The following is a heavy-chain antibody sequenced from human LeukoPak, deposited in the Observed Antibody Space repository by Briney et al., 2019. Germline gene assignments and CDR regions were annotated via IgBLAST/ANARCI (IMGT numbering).Heavy chain of an antibody. D-gene: IGHD6-19*01. V-gene: IGHV1-18*01. CDR2: ISAYNGNT. Sequence: ASVKVSCKASGYTFTSYGISWVRQAPGQGLEWMGWISAYNGNTNYAQKLQGRVTMTTDTSTSTAYMELRSLRSDDTAVYYCATRVRGYYSSGWYVWNYWGQGTLVTVSS. CDR1: GYTFTSYG. CDR3: ATRVRGYYSSGWYVWNY. J-gene: IGHJ4*02.